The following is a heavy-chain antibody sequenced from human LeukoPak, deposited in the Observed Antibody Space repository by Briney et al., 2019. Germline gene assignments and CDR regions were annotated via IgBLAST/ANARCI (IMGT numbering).Heavy chain of an antibody. CDR1: GFTFSDYY. V-gene: IGHV3-11*01. CDR3: ARLPIRITIFGVVFISGMDV. J-gene: IGHJ6*02. Sequence: KPGGSLRLSCAASGFTFSDYYMSWIRQAPGKGLEWVSYISSSGSTIYYADSVKGRFTISRDNAKNSLYLQMNSLRAEDTAVYYCARLPIRITIFGVVFISGMDVWGQGTTVTVYS. D-gene: IGHD3-3*01. CDR2: ISSSGSTI.